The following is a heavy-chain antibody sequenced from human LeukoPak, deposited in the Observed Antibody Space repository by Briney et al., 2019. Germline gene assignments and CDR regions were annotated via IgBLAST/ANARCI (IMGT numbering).Heavy chain of an antibody. CDR3: ARPRRGYAILDY. CDR1: GYTFTSYD. Sequence: ASVKVSCKASGYTFTSYDINWLRQATGQGLEWMGWMNPNSGNTGYARKFQGRVTMTRNTSISTAYMELSSLRSEDTAVNYCARPRRGYAILDYWGQGTLVTVSS. V-gene: IGHV1-8*01. D-gene: IGHD2-8*01. CDR2: MNPNSGNT. J-gene: IGHJ4*02.